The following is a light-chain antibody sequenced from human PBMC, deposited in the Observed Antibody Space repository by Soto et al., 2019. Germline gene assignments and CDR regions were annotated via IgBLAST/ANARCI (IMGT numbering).Light chain of an antibody. Sequence: EIVMTQSPATLSVSPRERATLSCRASHIVSSNLAWYQQKPGQAPRLLIYGASTRATGIPARFSGSGSGTEFTLTISSLQSEDFAVYYCQQYHNWPPITFGQGTRLE. J-gene: IGKJ5*01. CDR1: HIVSSN. CDR2: GAS. V-gene: IGKV3-15*01. CDR3: QQYHNWPPIT.